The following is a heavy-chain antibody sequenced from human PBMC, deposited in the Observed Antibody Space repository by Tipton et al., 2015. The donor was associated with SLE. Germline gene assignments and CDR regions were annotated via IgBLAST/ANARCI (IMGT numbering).Heavy chain of an antibody. CDR3: ARGGYYDSSGYFDY. CDR2: TYHSGST. CDR1: GGSFSGYY. V-gene: IGHV4-34*01. Sequence: TLSLTCAVYGGSFSGYYWSWIRQPPGKGLEWIGSTYHSGSTYYNPSLKSRVTISVDRSKNQFSLKLSSVTAADTAVYYCARGGYYDSSGYFDYWGQGTLVTVSS. D-gene: IGHD3-22*01. J-gene: IGHJ4*02.